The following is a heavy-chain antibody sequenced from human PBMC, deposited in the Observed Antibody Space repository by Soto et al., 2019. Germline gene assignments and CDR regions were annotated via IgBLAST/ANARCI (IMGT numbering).Heavy chain of an antibody. D-gene: IGHD1-26*01. Sequence: GGSLRLCCAASGVTFSSYSMTWVRQAPGKGLEWVAKINQDGSEKYYGDSVKGRFTVSRDNAKNSLYLQMNSLRAEDTAVYYCARETFYLPDWGQGTLVTVSS. V-gene: IGHV3-7*03. CDR3: ARETFYLPD. J-gene: IGHJ4*02. CDR1: GVTFSSYS. CDR2: INQDGSEK.